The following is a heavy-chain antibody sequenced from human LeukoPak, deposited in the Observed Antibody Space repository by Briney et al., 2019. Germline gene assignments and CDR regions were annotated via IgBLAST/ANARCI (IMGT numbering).Heavy chain of an antibody. CDR1: GFTFDDYA. Sequence: GGSLRLSCAASGFTFDDYAMHWVRQAPGKGLEWVSGISWNSGSIGYADSVKGRFTISRDNAKNSLYLQMNSLRAEDTAVYYCARDKGRYCSSTSCYFDYWGQGTLVTVSS. CDR3: ARDKGRYCSSTSCYFDY. CDR2: ISWNSGSI. V-gene: IGHV3-9*01. J-gene: IGHJ4*02. D-gene: IGHD2-2*01.